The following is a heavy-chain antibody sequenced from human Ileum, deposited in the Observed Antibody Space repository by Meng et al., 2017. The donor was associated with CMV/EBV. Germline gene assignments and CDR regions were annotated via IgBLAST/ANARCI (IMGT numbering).Heavy chain of an antibody. CDR1: GFIFSSYG. D-gene: IGHD2-2*01. CDR3: AKDRSDIVVVPAASGPKLGMDV. CDR2: IRYDETKK. V-gene: IGHV3-30*02. J-gene: IGHJ6*02. Sequence: GESLKISCAASGFIFSSYGMHWVRQAPGKGLEWVAFIRYDETKKHYADSVKGRFTISRDNSKNTLSLQMDSLRDEDTAVYYCAKDRSDIVVVPAASGPKLGMDVWGQGTTVTVSS.